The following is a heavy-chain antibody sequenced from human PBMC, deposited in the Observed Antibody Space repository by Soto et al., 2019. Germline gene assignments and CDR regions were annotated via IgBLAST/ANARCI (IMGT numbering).Heavy chain of an antibody. CDR3: ARDSPPMDV. CDR1: GYTFTGYY. V-gene: IGHV1-46*01. Sequence: GASVKVSCKASGYTFTGYYMHWVRQAPGQGLEWMGIINPSGGSTSYAQKFQGRVTITRDTSASTAYVELSSLRSEDTAVYYCARDSPPMDVWGQGTTVTVSS. J-gene: IGHJ6*02. CDR2: INPSGGST.